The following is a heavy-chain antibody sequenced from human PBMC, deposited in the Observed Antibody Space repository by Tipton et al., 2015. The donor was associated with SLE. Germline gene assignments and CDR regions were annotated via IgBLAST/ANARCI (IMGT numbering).Heavy chain of an antibody. CDR3: AREPSWGGNAFDI. D-gene: IGHD3-16*01. CDR2: IYHSGST. CDR1: GGSISSSSYY. V-gene: IGHV4-39*07. J-gene: IGHJ3*02. Sequence: TLSLTCTVSGGSISSSSYYWGWIRQPPGKGLEWIGSIYHSGSTYYNPSLKSRVTISVDTSKNQFSLKLSSVTAADTAVYYCAREPSWGGNAFDIWGQGTMVTVSS.